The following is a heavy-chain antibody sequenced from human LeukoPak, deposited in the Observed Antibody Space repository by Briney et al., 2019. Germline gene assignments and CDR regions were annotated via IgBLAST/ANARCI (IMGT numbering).Heavy chain of an antibody. CDR1: GESFSDYY. CDR2: INHSGST. Sequence: PSETLSLTCAVYGESFSDYYWSWIRQPPGKGLEWIGEINHSGSTNYNPSPKSRVTISIDTSKNQFSLKLSSLTGADTAVYYCARTRQLMVRRDGFDPWGQGTLVTVSS. CDR3: ARTRQLMVRRDGFDP. D-gene: IGHD3-10*01. J-gene: IGHJ5*02. V-gene: IGHV4-34*01.